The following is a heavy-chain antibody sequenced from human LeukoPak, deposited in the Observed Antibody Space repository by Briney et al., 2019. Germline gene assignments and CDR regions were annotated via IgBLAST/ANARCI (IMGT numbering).Heavy chain of an antibody. J-gene: IGHJ5*02. Sequence: ASVKVSCKASGYTFTNNYLHWVRQAPGQGLGWMGMIYPRDGSTSYAQNFQGRVTITRDTSASTAYMELSSLRSEDTAVYYCARERGYSYVLNWFDPWGQGTLVTVSS. CDR1: GYTFTNNY. D-gene: IGHD5-18*01. CDR2: IYPRDGST. V-gene: IGHV1-46*01. CDR3: ARERGYSYVLNWFDP.